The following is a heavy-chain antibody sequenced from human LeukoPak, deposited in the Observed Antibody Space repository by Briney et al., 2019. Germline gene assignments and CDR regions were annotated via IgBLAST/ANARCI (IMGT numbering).Heavy chain of an antibody. CDR3: AKDMVSDFWSADDDY. CDR1: GFTFSSYG. J-gene: IGHJ4*02. D-gene: IGHD3-3*01. V-gene: IGHV3-30*18. CDR2: ISYDGSNK. Sequence: PGRSLRLSCAASGFTFSSYGMHWVRQAPGKGLEWVAVISYDGSNKYYADSVKGRFTISRDNSKNTLYLQMNSLRAEDTAVYYCAKDMVSDFWSADDDYWGQGTLVTASS.